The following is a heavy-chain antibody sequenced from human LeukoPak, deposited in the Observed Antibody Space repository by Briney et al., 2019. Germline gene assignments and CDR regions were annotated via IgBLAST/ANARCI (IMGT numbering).Heavy chain of an antibody. D-gene: IGHD3-16*02. CDR3: ARGYDYVWGSYHNPPDY. Sequence: GGSLRLSCAGSGFTFSSYGMHWVRQAPGKGLGWVTLISYDGSNKYYADSVKGRFTISRDNSKNTLYLQMNSLGAEDTAVYYCARGYDYVWGSYHNPPDYWGQGTLVTVSS. CDR1: GFTFSSYG. CDR2: ISYDGSNK. J-gene: IGHJ4*02. V-gene: IGHV3-30*03.